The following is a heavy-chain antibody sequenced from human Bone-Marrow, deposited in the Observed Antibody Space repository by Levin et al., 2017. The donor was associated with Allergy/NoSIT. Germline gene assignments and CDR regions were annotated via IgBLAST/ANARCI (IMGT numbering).Heavy chain of an antibody. V-gene: IGHV3-23*01. CDR2: ISGSGGST. J-gene: IGHJ4*02. CDR3: AKSAWRAPVAARPQYYFDY. D-gene: IGHD6-6*01. CDR1: GFTFSSYA. Sequence: SGGSLRLSCAASGFTFSSYAMSWVRQAPGKGLEWVSAISGSGGSTYYADSVKGRFTISRDNSKNTLYLQMNSLRAEDTAVYYCAKSAWRAPVAARPQYYFDYWGQGTLVTVSS.